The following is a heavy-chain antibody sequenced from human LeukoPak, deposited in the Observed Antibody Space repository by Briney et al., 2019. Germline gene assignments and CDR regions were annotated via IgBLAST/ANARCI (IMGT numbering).Heavy chain of an antibody. CDR2: ISYDGSNK. V-gene: IGHV3-30*18. CDR3: AKLGYCSSTSCQGGGY. J-gene: IGHJ4*02. D-gene: IGHD2-2*01. CDR1: GFTFSSYG. Sequence: GRSLRLSCAASGFTFSSYGMHWVRQAPGKGLEWVAVISYDGSNKYYADSVKGRFAISRDNSKNTLYLQMNSLRAEDTAVYYCAKLGYCSSTSCQGGGYWGQGTLVTVSS.